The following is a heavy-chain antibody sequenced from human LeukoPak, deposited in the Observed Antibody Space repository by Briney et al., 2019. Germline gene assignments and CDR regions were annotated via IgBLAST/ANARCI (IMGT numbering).Heavy chain of an antibody. CDR1: GDSITGYY. CDR2: IYYSGNT. V-gene: IGHV4-59*01. D-gene: IGHD3-16*01. Sequence: SETLSLTCTVSGDSITGYYWSWIRQPPGKGLEWIGDIYYSGNTNYNPSLKSRVTISIDTSKNQFSLNLSSVTAADTAVYYCTRAVITFGAAVAKGFDCWGQGTLVTVSS. J-gene: IGHJ4*02. CDR3: TRAVITFGAAVAKGFDC.